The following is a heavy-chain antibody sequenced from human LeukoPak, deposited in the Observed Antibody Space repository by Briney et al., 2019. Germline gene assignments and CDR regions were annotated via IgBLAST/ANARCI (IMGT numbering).Heavy chain of an antibody. V-gene: IGHV3-7*01. CDR1: GFTFTSFW. CDR2: IKEDGSEK. CDR3: AKDRSGPTLDPDAFDI. D-gene: IGHD2-15*01. J-gene: IGHJ3*02. Sequence: GGSLRLSCAASGFTFTSFWMSWVRQAPGKGLEWVANIKEDGSEKYYVDSVKGRFTISRDNSKNTLYLQMNSLRAEDTAVYYCAKDRSGPTLDPDAFDIWGQGTMVTVSS.